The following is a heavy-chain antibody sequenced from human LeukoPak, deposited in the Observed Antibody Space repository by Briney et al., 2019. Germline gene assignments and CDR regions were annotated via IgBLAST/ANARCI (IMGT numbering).Heavy chain of an antibody. V-gene: IGHV3-30*02. CDR3: AKGALNYYDSSAPGGY. J-gene: IGHJ4*02. Sequence: GGSLRLSCAASGFTLSTYGMHWVRQAPGKGLEWVAFIRYDGSNKYYADSVKGRFTISRDNSKNTLYLQMNSLRAEDTAVYYCAKGALNYYDSSAPGGYWGQGTLVTVSS. D-gene: IGHD3-22*01. CDR1: GFTLSTYG. CDR2: IRYDGSNK.